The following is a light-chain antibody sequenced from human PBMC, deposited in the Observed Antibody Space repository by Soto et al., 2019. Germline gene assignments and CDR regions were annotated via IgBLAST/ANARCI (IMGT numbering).Light chain of an antibody. CDR2: SNN. CDR1: NSNIGSNT. CDR3: AAWDDSLNGVV. J-gene: IGLJ2*01. V-gene: IGLV1-44*01. Sequence: QSVLTQPPSASGTPGQRVTISCSGSNSNIGSNTVNWYQQLPGTAPKVLIHSNNQRPSGVPDRFSGSKSGTSASLAISGLQSEDEAHYYCAAWDDSLNGVVFGGGTQLTVL.